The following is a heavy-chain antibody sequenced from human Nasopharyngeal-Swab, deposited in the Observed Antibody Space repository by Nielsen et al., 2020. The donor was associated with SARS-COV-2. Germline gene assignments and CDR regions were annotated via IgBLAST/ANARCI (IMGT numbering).Heavy chain of an antibody. V-gene: IGHV1-2*06. D-gene: IGHD6-13*01. CDR2: INPNSGGT. CDR3: ARKAGIAAAVGWFDP. J-gene: IGHJ5*02. CDR1: GYTFTGYY. Sequence: VSVKVSCKASGYTFTGYYMHWVRQAPGQGLEWMGRINPNSGGTNYAQKFQGRVTMTRDTSISTAYMELSRLRSDDTAVYYCARKAGIAAAVGWFDPWGQGTLVTVSS.